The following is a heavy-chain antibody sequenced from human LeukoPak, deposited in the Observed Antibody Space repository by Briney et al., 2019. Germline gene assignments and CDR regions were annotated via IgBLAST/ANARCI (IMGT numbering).Heavy chain of an antibody. J-gene: IGHJ4*02. Sequence: PGGSLRLSRAASGFTFDDYGMSWVRQAPGKGLEWVSGINWNGGSTGYADSVKGRFIISRDNAKNSLYLQMNSLRAEDTAVYHCARVNKGYYGSGSYYNALGYWGQGTLVTVSS. D-gene: IGHD3-10*01. V-gene: IGHV3-20*01. CDR2: INWNGGST. CDR3: ARVNKGYYGSGSYYNALGY. CDR1: GFTFDDYG.